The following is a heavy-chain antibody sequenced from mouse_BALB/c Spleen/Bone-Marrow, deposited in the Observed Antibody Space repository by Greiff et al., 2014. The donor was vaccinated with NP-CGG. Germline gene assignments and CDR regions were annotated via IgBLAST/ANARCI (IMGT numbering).Heavy chain of an antibody. J-gene: IGHJ4*01. V-gene: IGHV2-9*02. Sequence: VQLQQSGPGLVAPSQSLSITCTVSGFSLTSYGVHWVRQPPGKGLEWLGVIWAGGSTNYNSALMSRLSINKDNSKSQVFLKMNSLQTDDTAMYYCAGDRGRNFYAMDYWGQGTSVTVSS. CDR1: GFSLTSYG. CDR2: IWAGGST. CDR3: AGDRGRNFYAMDY. D-gene: IGHD2-1*01.